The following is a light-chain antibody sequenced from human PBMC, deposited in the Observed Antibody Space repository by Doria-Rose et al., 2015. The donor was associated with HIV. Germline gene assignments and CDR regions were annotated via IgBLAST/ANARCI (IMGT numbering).Light chain of an antibody. Sequence: TQSPGTLSLSPGERANLSCRASQSFSSTYLAWYQQKPGQAPSLLIYDGSTRATGIPDRFSASGSGTDSTLTINRLEPEDFALYYCHQYGTSWTFGQGTKVEI. CDR2: DGS. V-gene: IGKV3-20*01. J-gene: IGKJ1*01. CDR1: QSFSSTY. CDR3: HQYGTSWT.